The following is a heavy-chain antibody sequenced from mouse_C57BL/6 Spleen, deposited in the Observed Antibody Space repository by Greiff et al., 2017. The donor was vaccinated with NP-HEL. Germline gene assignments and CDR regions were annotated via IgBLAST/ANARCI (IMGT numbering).Heavy chain of an antibody. CDR1: GYSITSGYY. J-gene: IGHJ1*03. Sequence: EVKLMESGPGLVKPSQSLSLTCSVTGYSITSGYYWNWIRQFPGNKLEWMGYISYDGSNNYNPSLKNRISITRDTSKNQFFLKLNSVTTEDTATYYCAKGYDNWYFDVWGTGTTVTVSS. V-gene: IGHV3-6*01. D-gene: IGHD2-2*01. CDR2: ISYDGSN. CDR3: AKGYDNWYFDV.